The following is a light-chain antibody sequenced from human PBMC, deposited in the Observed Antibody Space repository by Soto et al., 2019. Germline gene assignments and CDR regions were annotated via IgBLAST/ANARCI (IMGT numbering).Light chain of an antibody. CDR1: QTISTW. CDR3: QQYDSYSYT. Sequence: DIQMTQSPSTLSASVGDRVTLTCRASQTISTWLAWYQQKPGKAPKLLIYGASSLQTGVPSRISGSGSGTEFTLTISSLQPDDFATYYCQQYDSYSYTFGQGTKLEIK. CDR2: GAS. V-gene: IGKV1-5*01. J-gene: IGKJ2*01.